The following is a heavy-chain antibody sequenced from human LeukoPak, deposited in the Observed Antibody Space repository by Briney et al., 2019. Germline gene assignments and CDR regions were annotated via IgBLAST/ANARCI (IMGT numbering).Heavy chain of an antibody. V-gene: IGHV3-30*02. CDR2: IPYDGTNK. CDR1: GFTFSNYG. CDR3: AREYGFGSGSYYP. Sequence: GGSLGLSCAPSGFTFSNYGMHWVRQAPGKGPEWVAFIPYDGTNKYYADSAKGRFTISRDNAKNTLYLQMNSLRAEDTAVYYCAREYGFGSGSYYPWGQGTLVTVSS. D-gene: IGHD3-10*01. J-gene: IGHJ5*02.